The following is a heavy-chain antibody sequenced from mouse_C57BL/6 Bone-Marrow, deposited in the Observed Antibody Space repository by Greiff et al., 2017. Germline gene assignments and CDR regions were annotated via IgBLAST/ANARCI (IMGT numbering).Heavy chain of an antibody. J-gene: IGHJ2*01. CDR2: ISSGSSTI. Sequence: DVQLVESGGGLVKPGGSLKLSCAASGFTFSDYGMHLVRQAPEKGLEWVAYISSGSSTIYYADTVKGRFTISRENAKNALFLPMTSLRSDDTAMYYCASFFFDYWGQGTTLTVSS. CDR3: ASFFFDY. CDR1: GFTFSDYG. V-gene: IGHV5-17*01.